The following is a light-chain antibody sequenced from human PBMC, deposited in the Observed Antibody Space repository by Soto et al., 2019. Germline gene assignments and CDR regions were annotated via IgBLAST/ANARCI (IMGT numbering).Light chain of an antibody. CDR3: LQRSIGFT. CDR2: GAS. CDR1: QSVGTY. V-gene: IGKV3-11*01. Sequence: IVLTQSPATLSLSPGERATLSCRASQSVGTYLAWYQQKRGQSPRLLIYGASKRAPGIPARVSGSGSGTDFTLTINSLAPEDFAVYHCLQRSIGFTFGPGTKVEVK. J-gene: IGKJ3*01.